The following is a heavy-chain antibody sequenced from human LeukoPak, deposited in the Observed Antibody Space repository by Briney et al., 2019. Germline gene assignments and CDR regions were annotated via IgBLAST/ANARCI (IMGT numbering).Heavy chain of an antibody. J-gene: IGHJ4*02. CDR1: GFTFSDSY. CDR2: ISGSGTAI. V-gene: IGHV3-11*01. D-gene: IGHD6-19*01. CDR3: ATGGSGYHSSENDY. Sequence: GGSLRLSCAASGFTFSDSYMTWFRQAPGKGLEWVSYISGSGTAIYYADSVKGRFTVSRDNAKNSLYLQMNSLRAEDTAVYYCATGGSGYHSSENDYWGQGTLVTVPS.